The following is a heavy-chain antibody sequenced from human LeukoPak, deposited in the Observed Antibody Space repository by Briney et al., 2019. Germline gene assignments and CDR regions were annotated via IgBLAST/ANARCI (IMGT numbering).Heavy chain of an antibody. CDR2: ISGSGGST. Sequence: GGSLRLSCTPSGFTFSSHAMSWVRQAPGKGLEWVSAISGSGGSTYYADSVKGRFTISRDNSKNTLYLQMNSLRAEDTAVYYCAKDNLTPARPFDYWGQGTLVTVSS. V-gene: IGHV3-23*01. CDR3: AKDNLTPARPFDY. CDR1: GFTFSSHA. D-gene: IGHD6-6*01. J-gene: IGHJ4*02.